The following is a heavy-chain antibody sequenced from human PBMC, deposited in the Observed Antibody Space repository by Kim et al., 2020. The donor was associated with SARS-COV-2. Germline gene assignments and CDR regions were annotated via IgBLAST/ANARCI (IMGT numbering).Heavy chain of an antibody. CDR3: ASLTTHDAFDI. D-gene: IGHD4-17*01. Sequence: TSYNPTLKRRLTISVDTSKSQFSLKLSSVTAADTAVYYCASLTTHDAFDIWGQGTMVTVSS. V-gene: IGHV4-39*01. J-gene: IGHJ3*02. CDR2: T.